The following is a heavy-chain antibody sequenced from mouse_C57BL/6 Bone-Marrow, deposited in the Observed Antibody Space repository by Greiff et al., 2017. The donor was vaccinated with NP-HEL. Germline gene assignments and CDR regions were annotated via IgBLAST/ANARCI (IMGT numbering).Heavy chain of an antibody. V-gene: IGHV1-47*01. CDR1: GYTFTTYP. J-gene: IGHJ3*01. CDR2: FHPYNDDT. Sequence: VKLMESGAELVKPGASVKMSCKASGYTFTTYPIEWMKQNHGKSLEWIGNFHPYNDDTKYNEKFKGKATLTVEKSSSTVYLELSRLTSDDSAVYDCARGYDYDGFAYWGQGTLVTVSA. D-gene: IGHD2-4*01. CDR3: ARGYDYDGFAY.